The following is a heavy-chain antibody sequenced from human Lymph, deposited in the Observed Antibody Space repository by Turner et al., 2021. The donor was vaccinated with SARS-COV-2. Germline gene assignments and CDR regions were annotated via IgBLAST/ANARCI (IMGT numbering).Heavy chain of an antibody. D-gene: IGHD2-21*02. J-gene: IGHJ4*02. V-gene: IGHV3-21*01. CDR2: ITFTSSYI. Sequence: EVQLVESGGGLVKPGGSLRLSGAASGFTVSSYSMNWVRQAPGKGLEWVSSITFTSSYIYYADSVKGRFTISRDNAKNSLYLQMNSLRAEDTAVYYCARGPPDFPYYFDYWGQGTLVTVSS. CDR3: ARGPPDFPYYFDY. CDR1: GFTVSSYS.